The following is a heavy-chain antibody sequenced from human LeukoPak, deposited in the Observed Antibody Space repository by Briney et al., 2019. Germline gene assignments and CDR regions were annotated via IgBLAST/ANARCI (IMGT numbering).Heavy chain of an antibody. CDR2: ISYDGSDK. CDR3: AKSLRGTGLDAFDI. Sequence: QPGRSLRLSCAASGFTFSAYAMHWVRQAPGKGLEWVALISYDGSDKYYAGSVKGRFTISRDNSKNTLYLQMNSLRADDTAVYYRAKSLRGTGLDAFDIWGQGTMVTVSS. CDR1: GFTFSAYA. J-gene: IGHJ3*02. V-gene: IGHV3-30*18. D-gene: IGHD2-8*02.